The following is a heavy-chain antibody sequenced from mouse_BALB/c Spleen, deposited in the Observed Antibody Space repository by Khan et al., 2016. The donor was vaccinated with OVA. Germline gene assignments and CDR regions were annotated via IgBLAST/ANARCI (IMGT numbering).Heavy chain of an antibody. CDR1: GLSLTNYG. D-gene: IGHD2-2*01. CDR3: AIICYGYDWFTY. CDR2: IWGDGST. J-gene: IGHJ3*01. Sequence: QVQLKQSGPGLVAPSQSLSITCTVSGLSLTNYGISWIRQPPGNGLEWLGVIWGDGSTNYHSALISSLSIHTDNSKSPVFLKLNSLQTADTATYYCAIICYGYDWFTYWGQGTLVIVSA. V-gene: IGHV2-3*01.